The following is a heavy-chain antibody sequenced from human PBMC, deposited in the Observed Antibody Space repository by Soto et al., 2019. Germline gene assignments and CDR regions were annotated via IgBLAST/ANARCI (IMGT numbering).Heavy chain of an antibody. Sequence: TSETLSLTCTVSGGSISSSSYYWGWIRQPPGKGLEWIGYIYYSGSTNYNPSLKSRVTISVDTSKNQFSLKLSSVTAADTAVYYCARRIAGVKRYYFDYWGQGTLVTVSS. V-gene: IGHV4-61*05. J-gene: IGHJ4*02. CDR2: IYYSGST. D-gene: IGHD6-13*01. CDR3: ARRIAGVKRYYFDY. CDR1: GGSISSSSYY.